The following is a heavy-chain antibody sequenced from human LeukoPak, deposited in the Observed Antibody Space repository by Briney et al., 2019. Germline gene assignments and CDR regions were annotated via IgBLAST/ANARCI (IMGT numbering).Heavy chain of an antibody. D-gene: IGHD6-19*01. V-gene: IGHV4-39*07. CDR1: GGSVTSSSYY. J-gene: IGHJ4*02. Sequence: SETLSLTCTVSGGSVTSSSYYWGWIRQPPGKGLEWIGSMYYSGSTYYNPSLKSRVTTSVDTSKNQVSLKLSSVTAADTAVYYCARVGAVAGVAFDYWGQGTLVTVSS. CDR3: ARVGAVAGVAFDY. CDR2: MYYSGST.